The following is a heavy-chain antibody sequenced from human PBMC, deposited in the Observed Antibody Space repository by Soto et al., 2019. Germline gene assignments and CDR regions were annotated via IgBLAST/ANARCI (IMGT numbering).Heavy chain of an antibody. D-gene: IGHD5-12*01. CDR3: AHERDSGYDFWYFDL. J-gene: IGHJ2*01. CDR2: IYWVDDK. CDR1: GFSLSTSGVG. V-gene: IGHV2-5*02. Sequence: QITLKESGPTLVKPTQTLTLTCTFSGFSLSTSGVGWGWIRQPPEKPLGWLALIYWVDDKRYSPSLKSRLTITKDTSKNQVVLTMTNMDPVDTATYYCAHERDSGYDFWYFDLWGRGTLVTVSS.